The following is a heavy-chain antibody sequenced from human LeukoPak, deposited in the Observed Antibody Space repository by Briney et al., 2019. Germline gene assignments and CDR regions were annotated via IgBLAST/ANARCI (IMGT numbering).Heavy chain of an antibody. CDR3: ARERITMIVVVNGPFDY. J-gene: IGHJ4*02. V-gene: IGHV4-61*02. CDR1: GGSISSGSYY. CDR2: IYTSGST. D-gene: IGHD3-22*01. Sequence: SETQSLTCTVSGGSISSGSYYWSWIRQPAGKGLEWIGRIYTSGSTNYNPSLKSRFTISVDTSKNQFSLKLSSVTAADTAVYYCARERITMIVVVNGPFDYWGQGTLVTVSS.